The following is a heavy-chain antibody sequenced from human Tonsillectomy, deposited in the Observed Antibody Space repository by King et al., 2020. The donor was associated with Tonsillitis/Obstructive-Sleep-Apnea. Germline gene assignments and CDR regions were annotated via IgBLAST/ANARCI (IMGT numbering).Heavy chain of an antibody. V-gene: IGHV3-30*01. Sequence: VQLVESGGGVVQPGRSLRLSCAASGFRFSSYAMHWVRQAPGKGLEWVAVISYDGRDEYYAESVKGRFTISRDNSKNTLYLQVISLRVQDTAVYYCARDQSGTIAAASPGFWGQGTLVTVSS. CDR1: GFRFSSYA. CDR3: ARDQSGTIAAASPGF. D-gene: IGHD6-13*01. CDR2: ISYDGRDE. J-gene: IGHJ4*02.